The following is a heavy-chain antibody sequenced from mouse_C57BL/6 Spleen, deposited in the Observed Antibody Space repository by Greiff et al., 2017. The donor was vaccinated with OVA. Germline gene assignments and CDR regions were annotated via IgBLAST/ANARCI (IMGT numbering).Heavy chain of an antibody. Sequence: EVNVVESGGGLVKPGGSLKLSCAASGFTFSDYGMHWVRQAPEKGLEWVAYISSGSSTIYYADTVKGRFTISRDNAKNTLFLQMTSLRSEDTAMYYCAPFYYGNFDYWGQGTTLTVSS. D-gene: IGHD2-1*01. V-gene: IGHV5-17*01. J-gene: IGHJ2*01. CDR1: GFTFSDYG. CDR3: APFYYGNFDY. CDR2: ISSGSSTI.